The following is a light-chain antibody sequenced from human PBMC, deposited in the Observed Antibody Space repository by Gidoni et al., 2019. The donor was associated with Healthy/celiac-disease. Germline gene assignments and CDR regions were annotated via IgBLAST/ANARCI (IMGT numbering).Light chain of an antibody. CDR3: QQYGSSLTWT. CDR2: GAS. V-gene: IGKV3-20*01. CDR1: QSVSSSY. J-gene: IGKJ1*01. Sequence: EIVLTQSPGTLSLSPGERATLSCRASQSVSSSYLAWYQQKPGQAPRLLIYGASSGATGIPDRFSGSGSGTDFTLTISRLEPEDFVVYYCQQYGSSLTWTFGQGTKVEIK.